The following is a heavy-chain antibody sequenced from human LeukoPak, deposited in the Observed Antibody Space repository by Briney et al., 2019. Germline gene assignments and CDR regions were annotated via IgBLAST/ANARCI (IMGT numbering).Heavy chain of an antibody. CDR3: AKGMQYSSSWYKYYGMDV. V-gene: IGHV3-23*01. D-gene: IGHD6-13*01. CDR1: GFTFSSYA. CDR2: ISGSGGST. Sequence: GGSLRLSCAASGFTFSSYAMSWVRQAPGKGLEWVSAISGSGGSTYYADSVKGRFTISRDNSKNTLYLQMNSLRAEGTAVYYCAKGMQYSSSWYKYYGMDVWGQGTTVTVSS. J-gene: IGHJ6*02.